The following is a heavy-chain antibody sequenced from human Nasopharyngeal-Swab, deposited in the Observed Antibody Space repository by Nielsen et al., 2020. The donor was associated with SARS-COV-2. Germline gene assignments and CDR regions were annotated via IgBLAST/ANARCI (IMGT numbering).Heavy chain of an antibody. CDR2: ISYDGSNK. J-gene: IGHJ4*02. D-gene: IGHD6-19*01. CDR3: AREEMVGQWLERGY. V-gene: IGHV3-30*04. Sequence: GESLKISCAASGFTFSSYAMHWVRQAPGKGLEWVAVISYDGSNKYYADSVKGRFTISRDNSKNTLYLQMNSLRAEDTAVYYCAREEMVGQWLERGYWGQGTPVTVSS. CDR1: GFTFSSYA.